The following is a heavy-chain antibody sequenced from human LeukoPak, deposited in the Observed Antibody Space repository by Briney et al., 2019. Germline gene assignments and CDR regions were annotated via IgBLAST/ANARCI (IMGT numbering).Heavy chain of an antibody. V-gene: IGHV3-33*01. D-gene: IGHD6-6*01. CDR2: IWYDGSNK. Sequence: GGSLRLSCAASGFTFSSYGMHWVRQAPGKGLEWVAVIWYDGSNKYYADSVKGRFTISRDNSKNTLFLQMNSLRVEDTAVNYCARDISSSSAAVFDYWGQGTLVTVSS. J-gene: IGHJ4*02. CDR1: GFTFSSYG. CDR3: ARDISSSSAAVFDY.